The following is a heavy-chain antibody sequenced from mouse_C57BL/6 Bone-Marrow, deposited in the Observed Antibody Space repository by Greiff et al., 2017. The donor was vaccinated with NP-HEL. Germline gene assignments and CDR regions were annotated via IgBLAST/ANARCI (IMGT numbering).Heavy chain of an antibody. D-gene: IGHD1-1*01. CDR1: GFTIKDDY. J-gene: IGHJ4*01. Sequence: EVQLQQSGAELVRPGASVKLSCTASGFTIKDDYMHWVKQRPEQGLEWIGWIDPENGDTEYASKFQGKATITADTSSNTAYLQLSSLTSEDTAVYYCTTCVYYYGSNYAMDYWGQGTSVTVSS. CDR3: TTCVYYYGSNYAMDY. CDR2: IDPENGDT. V-gene: IGHV14-4*01.